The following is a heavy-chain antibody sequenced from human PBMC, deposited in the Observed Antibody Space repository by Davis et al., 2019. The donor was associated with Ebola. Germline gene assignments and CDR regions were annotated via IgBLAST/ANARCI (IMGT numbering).Heavy chain of an antibody. CDR3: AASRFLPFDY. CDR1: GGSFSGYY. D-gene: IGHD3-3*01. J-gene: IGHJ4*02. CDR2: INHSGST. V-gene: IGHV4-34*01. Sequence: SETLSLTCAVYGGSFSGYYWSWIRQPPGKGLEWIGEINHSGSTNYNPSLKSRVTISVDTSKNQFSLKLSSVTAADTAVYYCAASRFLPFDYWGQGTLVTVSS.